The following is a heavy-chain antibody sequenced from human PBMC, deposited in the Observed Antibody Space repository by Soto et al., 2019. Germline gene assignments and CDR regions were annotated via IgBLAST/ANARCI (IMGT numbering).Heavy chain of an antibody. CDR2: INPNSGGT. CDR1: GYTFTGYY. D-gene: IGHD3-10*01. CDR3: ARDKTGFGELSDNWFDP. J-gene: IGHJ5*02. V-gene: IGHV1-2*02. Sequence: ASVKVSCKASGYTFTGYYMHWVRQAPGQGLEWMGWINPNSGGTNYAQKFQGRVTMTRDTSISTAYMELSRLRSDDTAVYYCARDKTGFGELSDNWFDPWGQGTLVTVSS.